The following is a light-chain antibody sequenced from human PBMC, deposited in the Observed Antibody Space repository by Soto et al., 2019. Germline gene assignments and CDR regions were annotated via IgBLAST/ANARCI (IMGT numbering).Light chain of an antibody. Sequence: EIVLAQSPGTLSLSPGERATLFCRASQSISKYLAWYQQRPGQSPRLLIYAASSRATGVPDRFSGGGSATDFPLTVSRLEPEDFAVYYCQQYGGSPRTFGQGTKLEIK. CDR2: AAS. CDR3: QQYGGSPRT. J-gene: IGKJ2*01. V-gene: IGKV3-20*01. CDR1: QSISKY.